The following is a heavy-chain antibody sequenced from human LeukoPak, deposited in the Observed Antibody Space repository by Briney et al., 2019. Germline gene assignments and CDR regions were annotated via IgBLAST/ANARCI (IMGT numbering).Heavy chain of an antibody. CDR1: GGSISPYY. V-gene: IGHV4-59*01. CDR3: ARGGGSGRGNWFDP. J-gene: IGHJ5*02. Sequence: SETLSLTCTVSGGSISPYYWSWIRQPPGKGLEWIGYIYYSGSTNYNPSLKSRVAISVDTSKSQFSLKLSSATAADTAVYYCARGGGSGRGNWFDPWGQGSLVIVSS. CDR2: IYYSGST. D-gene: IGHD3-10*01.